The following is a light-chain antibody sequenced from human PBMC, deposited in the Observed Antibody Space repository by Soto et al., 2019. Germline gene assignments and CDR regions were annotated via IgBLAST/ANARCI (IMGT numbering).Light chain of an antibody. V-gene: IGKV3-15*01. CDR3: QQYNNWSPIT. Sequence: EIVMTQSPSTLAVSQGEGATLXXRASQSVSSNLAWYQQKPGQAPRLLXYGASTRATGIPARFSGSGSGTEFTLTISSLQSEDFAVYYCQQYNNWSPITFGQGTRLEIK. J-gene: IGKJ5*01. CDR1: QSVSSN. CDR2: GAS.